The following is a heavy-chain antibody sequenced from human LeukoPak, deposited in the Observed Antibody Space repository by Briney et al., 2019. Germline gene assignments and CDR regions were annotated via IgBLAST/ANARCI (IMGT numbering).Heavy chain of an antibody. Sequence: GGSLRLSCAASGFTFSSYAMSWVRQAPGKGLEWVSAISGSGGSTYYADSVKGRFTISRDNSKNTLYLQMNSLRAEDTAVYYCAKRAIFGVVIIKALDYWGQGTLVTVSS. CDR1: GFTFSSYA. CDR2: ISGSGGST. D-gene: IGHD3-3*01. CDR3: AKRAIFGVVIIKALDY. J-gene: IGHJ4*02. V-gene: IGHV3-23*01.